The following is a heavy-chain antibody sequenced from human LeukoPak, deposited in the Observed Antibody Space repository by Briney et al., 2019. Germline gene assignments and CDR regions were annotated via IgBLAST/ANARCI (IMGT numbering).Heavy chain of an antibody. J-gene: IGHJ6*04. CDR2: INSDGSST. V-gene: IGHV3-74*01. D-gene: IGHD6-19*01. CDR1: GFTFSSYW. CDR3: ARERGGSGWYRTRGMDV. Sequence: GGSLRLSCAASGFTFSSYWMHWVRQAPGKGLVWVSRINSDGSSTSYADSVKGRFTISRDNAKNTLYLQMNSLRAEDTAVYYCARERGGSGWYRTRGMDVWGKGTTVTVSS.